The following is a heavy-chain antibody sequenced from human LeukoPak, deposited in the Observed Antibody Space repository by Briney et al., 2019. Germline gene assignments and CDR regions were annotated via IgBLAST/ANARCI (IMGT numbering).Heavy chain of an antibody. V-gene: IGHV3-48*03. CDR3: ARGSNWAFDY. D-gene: IGHD7-27*01. Sequence: PGGSLRLSCAASGFTFSSYEMNWVRQAPGKGLEWVSYISSSGSTIYYADSVKGRFTMSRDNAKDSLYLEINSLRVEDTAVYYCARGSNWAFDYWGQGTLVTASS. CDR2: ISSSGSTI. J-gene: IGHJ4*02. CDR1: GFTFSSYE.